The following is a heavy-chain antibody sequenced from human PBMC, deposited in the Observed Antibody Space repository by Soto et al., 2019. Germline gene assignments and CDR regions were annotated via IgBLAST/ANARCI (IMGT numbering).Heavy chain of an antibody. J-gene: IGHJ1*01. D-gene: IGHD3-9*01. CDR3: ARDSALLRYFTTYFQH. CDR2: INNNGNT. Sequence: PSQTLSLTCNVSGGSVSGYHWSWIRQPPGKGLEWIGYINNNGNTDYSPSLESRVTISVDTSKNQFSLKLSSVTAADTAVYYCARDSALLRYFTTYFQHWGQGTLVTVS. V-gene: IGHV4-59*02. CDR1: GGSVSGYH.